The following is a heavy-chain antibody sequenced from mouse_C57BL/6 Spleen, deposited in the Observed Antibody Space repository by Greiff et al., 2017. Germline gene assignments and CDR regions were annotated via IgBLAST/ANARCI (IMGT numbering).Heavy chain of an antibody. Sequence: VQLKESGAELVKPGASVKLSCTASGFNIKDYYMHWVKQRTEQGLEWNGRIDPEDGETKYAPKFQGKATITADTSSNTAYLQLSSLTSEDTAVYYCARGGDYDDGGYYYAMDYWGQGTSVTVSS. CDR2: IDPEDGET. CDR3: ARGGDYDDGGYYYAMDY. D-gene: IGHD2-4*01. V-gene: IGHV14-2*01. J-gene: IGHJ4*01. CDR1: GFNIKDYY.